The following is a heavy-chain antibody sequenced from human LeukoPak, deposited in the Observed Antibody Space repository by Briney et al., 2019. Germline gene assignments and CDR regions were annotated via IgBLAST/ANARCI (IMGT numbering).Heavy chain of an antibody. Sequence: LGESLKISCKGSGYSFTSYWICWVRQMPGKSLEWMWIIYPGDSDTRNSLSFQCQFTSSADKAIPTSYLQWSSLKASDTAMYYCARQSGEGFDYWGQGTLVTVSS. CDR2: IYPGDSDT. CDR1: GYSFTSYW. D-gene: IGHD3-10*01. CDR3: ARQSGEGFDY. J-gene: IGHJ4*02. V-gene: IGHV5-51*01.